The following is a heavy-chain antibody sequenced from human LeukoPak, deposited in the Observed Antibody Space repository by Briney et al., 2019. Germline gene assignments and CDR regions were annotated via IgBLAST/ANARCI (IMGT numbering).Heavy chain of an antibody. J-gene: IGHJ6*03. D-gene: IGHD4-17*01. V-gene: IGHV4-4*07. CDR1: GGSISSYY. Sequence: PSETLSLTCTVSGGSISSYYWSWVRQPAGKGLEWIGRIYTSGSTNYNPSLKSRVTMSVDKSKGQFSLELNSVTAADTAVYYCARGDGEGYYGAYSRYFYYYMDVWGKGTTVTVSS. CDR3: ARGDGEGYYGAYSRYFYYYMDV. CDR2: IYTSGST.